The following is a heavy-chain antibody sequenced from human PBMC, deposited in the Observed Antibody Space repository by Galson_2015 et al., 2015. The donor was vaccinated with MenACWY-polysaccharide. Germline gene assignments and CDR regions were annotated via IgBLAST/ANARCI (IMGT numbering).Heavy chain of an antibody. Sequence: SLRLSCAASGFTFTSYAMSWVRQAPGKGLEWVSAIRSSGTNTYYADSVKGRFTISRDNSKNTLYLQMNSLRAEDTAVYYCAKDSTDFWSVAGRFGLWGQGTLVTVSS. V-gene: IGHV3-23*01. CDR1: GFTFTSYA. J-gene: IGHJ5*02. D-gene: IGHD3-3*01. CDR3: AKDSTDFWSVAGRFGL. CDR2: IRSSGTNT.